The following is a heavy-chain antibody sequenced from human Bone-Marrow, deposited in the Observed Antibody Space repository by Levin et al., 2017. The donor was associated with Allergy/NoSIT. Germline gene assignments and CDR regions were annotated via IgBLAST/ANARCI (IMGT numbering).Heavy chain of an antibody. CDR1: GFTFSSYW. CDR3: ATSHDAAAND. D-gene: IGHD2-2*01. V-gene: IGHV3-7*03. Sequence: PGGSLRLSCAASGFTFSSYWMTWVRQAPGKGQEWVANIKQDGSEKYYVDSVKGRFTISRDNAKKSLYLQMNDLRTEDTAVYYCATSHDAAANDWGQGTLVTVSS. CDR2: IKQDGSEK. J-gene: IGHJ4*02.